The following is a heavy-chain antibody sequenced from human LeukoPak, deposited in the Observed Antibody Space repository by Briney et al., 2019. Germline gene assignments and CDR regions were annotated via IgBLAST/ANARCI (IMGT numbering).Heavy chain of an antibody. Sequence: GGSLRLSSAASGFTFSSSGTTWVRPTPGKGLARVSSTSSSSSYIYYADSVKGRFTISRDNAKNSLYLQMNSLRAEDTAVYYCARDLVAVAGTVYWGQGTLVTVSS. J-gene: IGHJ4*02. CDR3: ARDLVAVAGTVY. D-gene: IGHD6-19*01. CDR1: GFTFSSSG. V-gene: IGHV3-21*01. CDR2: TSSSSSYI.